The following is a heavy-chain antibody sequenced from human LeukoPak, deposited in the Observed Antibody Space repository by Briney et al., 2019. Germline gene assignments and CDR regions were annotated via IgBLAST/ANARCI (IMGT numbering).Heavy chain of an antibody. D-gene: IGHD6-19*01. CDR3: ARGPREYSSGWHFDY. CDR1: GGTFSSYA. Sequence: ASVKVSCKASGGTFSSYAISWVRQAPGQGLEWMGRIIPIFGTANYAQKSQGRVTITTDESTSTAYMELSSLRSEDTAVYYCARGPREYSSGWHFDYWGQGTLVTVSS. J-gene: IGHJ4*02. CDR2: IIPIFGTA. V-gene: IGHV1-69*05.